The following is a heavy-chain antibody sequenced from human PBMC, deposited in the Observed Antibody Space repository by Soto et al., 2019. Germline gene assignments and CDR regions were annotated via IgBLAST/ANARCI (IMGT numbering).Heavy chain of an antibody. Sequence: PGGSLRLSCAASGFTVSSNYMSWVRQAPGKGLEWVSVTYSGGTTYYADSVKGRFIISRDNSKNTLDLQMNSLRAEDTAVYYCAREFRTSGSSDAFDLWGQGTMVTVSS. V-gene: IGHV3-66*01. CDR1: GFTVSSNY. CDR2: TYSGGTT. J-gene: IGHJ3*01. CDR3: AREFRTSGSSDAFDL. D-gene: IGHD1-26*01.